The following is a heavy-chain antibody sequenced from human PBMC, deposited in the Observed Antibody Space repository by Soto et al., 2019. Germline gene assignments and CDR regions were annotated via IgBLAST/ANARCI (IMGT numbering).Heavy chain of an antibody. D-gene: IGHD2-15*01. CDR2: LDPSDSYT. CDR3: ARHLSVWSGGHDGMDV. J-gene: IGHJ6*02. CDR1: GYSFTSDW. V-gene: IGHV5-10-1*01. Sequence: GEALKISCKGSGYSFTSDWNSWVRQIPGKGLEWMGRLDPSDSYTNYSPSFQGHVTISADKSISTAYLQWSSLKASDTAMYYCARHLSVWSGGHDGMDVWGQGTTVTVS.